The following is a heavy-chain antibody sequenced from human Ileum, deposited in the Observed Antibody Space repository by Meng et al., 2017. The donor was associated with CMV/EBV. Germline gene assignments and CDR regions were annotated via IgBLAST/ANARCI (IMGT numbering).Heavy chain of an antibody. Sequence: GGSLRLSCAASGFTFSSYGMHWVRQAPGKGLEWVAFIRYDGSNKYYADSVKGRFTISRDNSKNTLYLKMNSLRAEDTAVYYCAKDNLSNSQPYYYYGMDVWGQGTTVTVSS. J-gene: IGHJ6*02. CDR2: IRYDGSNK. CDR1: GFTFSSYG. D-gene: IGHD4-11*01. CDR3: AKDNLSNSQPYYYYGMDV. V-gene: IGHV3-30*02.